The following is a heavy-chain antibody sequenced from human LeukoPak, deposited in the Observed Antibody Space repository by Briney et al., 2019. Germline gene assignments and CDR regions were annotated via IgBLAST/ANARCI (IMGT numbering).Heavy chain of an antibody. CDR3: ARAEMATMGAIDY. D-gene: IGHD1-26*01. V-gene: IGHV4-34*01. CDR1: GGSFSGYY. CDR2: INHSGST. Sequence: PSETLSLTCAVYGGSFSGYYWSWIRQPPGKGLEWIGEINHSGSTNYNPSLKSRVTISVDTSKNQFSLKLSSVTAADTAVYYCARAEMATMGAIDYWGQGTLVTVSS. J-gene: IGHJ4*02.